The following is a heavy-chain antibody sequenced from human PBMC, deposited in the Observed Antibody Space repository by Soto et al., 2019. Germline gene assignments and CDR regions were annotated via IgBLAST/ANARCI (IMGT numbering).Heavy chain of an antibody. CDR2: INHSGST. V-gene: IGHV4-34*01. J-gene: IGHJ3*02. CDR1: GGYFSGYY. Sequence: SQTQSLTCAAYGGYFSGYYWSWIRQPPGKGLEWIGEINHSGSTNYNPSLKSRVTISVDTSKNQFSLKLSSVTAADTAVYYCAREDVELPEYSRHLVGAYALDIWGQGTMVTVSS. D-gene: IGHD1-7*01. CDR3: AREDVELPEYSRHLVGAYALDI.